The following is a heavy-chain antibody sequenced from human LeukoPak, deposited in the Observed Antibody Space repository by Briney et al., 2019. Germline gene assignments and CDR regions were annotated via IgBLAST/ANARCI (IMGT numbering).Heavy chain of an antibody. CDR2: ISSSSSTI. J-gene: IGHJ4*02. Sequence: GGSLRLSCAASGFTFSSYSMNWVRQAPGKGLEWVSYISSSSSTIYYADSVKGRFTISRDNAKNSLYLRMNSLRDEDTAVYYCARDFGVNDYWGQGTLVTVSS. CDR1: GFTFSSYS. V-gene: IGHV3-48*02. D-gene: IGHD3-10*01. CDR3: ARDFGVNDY.